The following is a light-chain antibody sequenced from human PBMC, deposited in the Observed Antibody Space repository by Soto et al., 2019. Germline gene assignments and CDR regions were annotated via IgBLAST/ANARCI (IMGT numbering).Light chain of an antibody. CDR2: DTS. J-gene: IGKJ5*01. Sequence: EIVMTQSPATLSVSPGERSTLSCISSQSVSSNLAWFQQKLGQAPRLLIYDTSTRATGIPARFSGSGSGTEFTLTISSLQSEDFAVYYCQQYNNWPPITFGQGTRLEIK. CDR3: QQYNNWPPIT. CDR1: QSVSSN. V-gene: IGKV3-15*01.